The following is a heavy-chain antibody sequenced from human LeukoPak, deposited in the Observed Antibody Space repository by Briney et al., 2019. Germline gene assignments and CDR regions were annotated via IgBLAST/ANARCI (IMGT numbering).Heavy chain of an antibody. Sequence: SETLSPTCTVSGGSIRSSYYYWGWIRQPPGKGLEWIGSIYDSGSTYYNPSLKSRVTISVDTSKNQFSLKLSSVTAADTAVYYCARYSSSSFDPWGQGTLVTVSS. V-gene: IGHV4-39*07. CDR1: GGSIRSSYYY. CDR2: IYDSGST. CDR3: ARYSSSSFDP. D-gene: IGHD6-13*01. J-gene: IGHJ5*02.